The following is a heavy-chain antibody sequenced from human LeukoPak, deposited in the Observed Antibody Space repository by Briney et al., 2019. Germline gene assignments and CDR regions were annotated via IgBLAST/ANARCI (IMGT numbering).Heavy chain of an antibody. V-gene: IGHV3-64*01. D-gene: IGHD5-24*01. CDR2: ISSNGGST. CDR1: GFTFSSYA. Sequence: GGSLRLSCAASGFTFSSYAMHWVRQAPGKGLEYVSAISSNGGSTYYANSVKGRFTISGDNSLNTLHLQMNSLRTEDTAVYYCAREFGHNRWYFDYWGQGALVTVSS. CDR3: AREFGHNRWYFDY. J-gene: IGHJ4*02.